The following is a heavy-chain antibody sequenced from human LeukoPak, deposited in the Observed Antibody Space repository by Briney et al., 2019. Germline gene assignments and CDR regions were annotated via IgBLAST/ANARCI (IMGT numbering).Heavy chain of an antibody. CDR2: IYTRGST. Sequence: PSQTLSLTCTVSGGSISSGSYYWTWIRQPAGKGLEGIGRIYTRGSTNHNPSLKTRVTISLDTSKNQFSLKLISVTAADTGVYFCARERTDTSMDYWGQGSLVTVSS. V-gene: IGHV4-61*02. CDR3: ARERTDTSMDY. CDR1: GGSISSGSYY. D-gene: IGHD5-18*01. J-gene: IGHJ4*02.